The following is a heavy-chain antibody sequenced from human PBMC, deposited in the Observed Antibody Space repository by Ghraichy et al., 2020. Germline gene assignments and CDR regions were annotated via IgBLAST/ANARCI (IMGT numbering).Heavy chain of an antibody. CDR3: ARSPFGGWSWFDP. V-gene: IGHV1-2*02. CDR1: GYTFTGYY. D-gene: IGHD3-16*01. J-gene: IGHJ5*02. CDR2: INPSSGGT. Sequence: ASVKVSCKASGYTFTGYYMHWVRQAPGQGLEWMGWINPSSGGTNYAQKFQGRVTMTRDMSIGTAYMELSRLRSDDTAVFYCARSPFGGWSWFDPWGQGTLVTVSS.